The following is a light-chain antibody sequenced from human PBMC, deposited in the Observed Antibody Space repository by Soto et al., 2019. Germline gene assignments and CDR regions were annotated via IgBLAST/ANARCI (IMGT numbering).Light chain of an antibody. J-gene: IGKJ1*01. CDR2: AAS. Sequence: DIQMTQSPSSLSASVGDRVTITCRASQSISSYLNWYQQKPGKAPKLLIYAASSLQSGVPSRFSGSGSGTDFTLTISSLQPEDFATYYCQQSYITLWTFGQGTNVEIK. CDR3: QQSYITLWT. V-gene: IGKV1-39*01. CDR1: QSISSY.